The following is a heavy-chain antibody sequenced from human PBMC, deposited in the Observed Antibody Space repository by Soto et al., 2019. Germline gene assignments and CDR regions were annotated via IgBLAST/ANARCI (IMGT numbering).Heavy chain of an antibody. CDR3: AKGYSSSWYHFGP. D-gene: IGHD6-13*01. Sequence: QVQLVESGGGVVQPGRSLRLSCAASGFTFSSYGMHWVRQAPGKGLEWVAVISYDGSNKYYADSVKGRFTISRDNSKNTLYLQMNSLRAEVTAVYYCAKGYSSSWYHFGPWGQGTLVTVSS. V-gene: IGHV3-30*18. CDR2: ISYDGSNK. CDR1: GFTFSSYG. J-gene: IGHJ5*02.